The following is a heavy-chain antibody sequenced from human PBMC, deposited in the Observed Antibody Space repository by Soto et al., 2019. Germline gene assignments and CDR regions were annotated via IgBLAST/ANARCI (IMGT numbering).Heavy chain of an antibody. V-gene: IGHV3-30*03. Sequence: QVQLVESGGGVVQPGRSLRLSCAASGFTFSSYGMHWVRQAPGKGLEWVAVISYDGSNKYYADSVKGRFTISRDNSKNTLYLQMNSLRAEDTAVYYCARNYDYVWGSYRLDYWGQGTLVTVSS. D-gene: IGHD3-16*02. CDR2: ISYDGSNK. CDR1: GFTFSSYG. CDR3: ARNYDYVWGSYRLDY. J-gene: IGHJ4*02.